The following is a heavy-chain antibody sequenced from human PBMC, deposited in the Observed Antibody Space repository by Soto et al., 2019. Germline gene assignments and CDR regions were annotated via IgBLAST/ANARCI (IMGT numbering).Heavy chain of an antibody. D-gene: IGHD6-13*01. J-gene: IGHJ4*02. CDR2: IVVGSGNT. V-gene: IGHV1-58*01. CDR3: AAEVAAAGTLADY. CDR1: GFTFTSSA. Sequence: ASVKVSCKASGFTFTSSAVQWVRQARGQRLEWIGWIVVGSGNTNYAQKFQERVTINRDMSTSTAYMELSSLRSEDTAVYYCAAEVAAAGTLADYWGQGTLVTVSS.